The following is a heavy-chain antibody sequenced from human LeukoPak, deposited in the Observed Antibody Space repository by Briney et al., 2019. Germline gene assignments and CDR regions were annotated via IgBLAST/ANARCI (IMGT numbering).Heavy chain of an antibody. D-gene: IGHD2-2*01. CDR1: GFTFTNYA. CDR3: AKGSSTTCPCYRDY. Sequence: GGSLRLSCAASGFTFTNYAMSWVRQAPGKGLEWVSAITTDGRSTYYADSVKGRFTISRDNSKNTLYLQMNSLRAEDTALYYCAKGSSTTCPCYRDYWGQGTLVTVSS. J-gene: IGHJ4*02. CDR2: ITTDGRST. V-gene: IGHV3-23*01.